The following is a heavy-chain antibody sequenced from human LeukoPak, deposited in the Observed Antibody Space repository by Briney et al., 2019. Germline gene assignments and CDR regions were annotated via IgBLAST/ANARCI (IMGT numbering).Heavy chain of an antibody. CDR2: ISGYNGNT. Sequence: GASVKVSCKASGYRFSSYGISWVRQAPGQGLEWMGWISGYNGNTNYAQRLQVRVTLTTDASTSTAYMELRGLRSDDSAVYYCARAPVGGPGYGYFDSWGQGTLVSVSS. CDR3: ARAPVGGPGYGYFDS. D-gene: IGHD5-18*01. V-gene: IGHV1-18*01. CDR1: GYRFSSYG. J-gene: IGHJ4*02.